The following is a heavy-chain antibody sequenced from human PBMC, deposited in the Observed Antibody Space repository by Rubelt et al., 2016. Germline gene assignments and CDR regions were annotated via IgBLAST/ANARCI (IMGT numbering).Heavy chain of an antibody. J-gene: IGHJ4*01. Sequence: QLGMRGGGLVQPGGSLKLSCAASGFTFSSYSMNWVRQAPGKGLEWVSYISSGSSTIYYADSVKGRFTISRDNFKNTLYLQVNSLRAEDTATYYCARSPQIVVVTAISLDYWGHGNLVTVSS. CDR2: ISSGSSTI. D-gene: IGHD2-21*02. CDR1: GFTFSSYS. CDR3: ARSPQIVVVTAISLDY. V-gene: IGHV3-48*01.